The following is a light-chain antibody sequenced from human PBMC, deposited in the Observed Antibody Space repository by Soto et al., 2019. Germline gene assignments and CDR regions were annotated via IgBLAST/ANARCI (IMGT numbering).Light chain of an antibody. J-gene: IGLJ1*01. CDR1: SSDVGNYNL. CDR2: EVS. CDR3: CSYAGTSTSYV. V-gene: IGLV2-23*02. Sequence: QSALTQPASVSGSPGQSITIFCTGTSSDVGNYNLVSWYQQHPGKAPKLMIYEVSKRPSGVSNRFSGSKSGNTASLTISGLQAEDEADYYCCSYAGTSTSYVFGTGTKVTVL.